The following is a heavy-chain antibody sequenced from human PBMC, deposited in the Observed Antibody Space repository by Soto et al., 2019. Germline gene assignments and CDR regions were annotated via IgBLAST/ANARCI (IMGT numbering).Heavy chain of an antibody. J-gene: IGHJ5*02. CDR2: ISWNSGSI. V-gene: IGHV3-9*01. CDR3: AKDRYRLWSNWFDP. CDR1: GFTFDDYA. D-gene: IGHD3-10*01. Sequence: HPGGSLRLSCAASGFTFDDYAMHWVRQAPGKGLEWVSGISWNSGSIGYADSVKGRFTISRDNAKNSLYLQMNSLRAEDTALYYCAKDRYRLWSNWFDPWGQGTLVTVSS.